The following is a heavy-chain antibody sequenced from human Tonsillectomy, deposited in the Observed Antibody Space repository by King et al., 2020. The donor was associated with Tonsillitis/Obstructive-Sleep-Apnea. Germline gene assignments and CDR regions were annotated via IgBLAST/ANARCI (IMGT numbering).Heavy chain of an antibody. Sequence: QVQLQQWGAGLLKPSETLSLTCAVYGGSFSGYYWSWIRQPPGKGLEWIGEINHSGSTNYNPSLKSRVNISVDTSKNQFSLKLSSVTAADTAVYYCARGRVRPPGSGWFDPWGQGTLVTVSS. CDR3: ARGRVRPPGSGWFDP. CDR2: INHSGST. V-gene: IGHV4-34*01. J-gene: IGHJ5*02. D-gene: IGHD3-10*01. CDR1: GGSFSGYY.